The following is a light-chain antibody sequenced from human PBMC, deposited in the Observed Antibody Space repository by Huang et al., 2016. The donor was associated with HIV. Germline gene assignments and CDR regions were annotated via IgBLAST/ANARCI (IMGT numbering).Light chain of an antibody. V-gene: IGKV1-5*03. Sequence: DIQMTQYPSTLSASVGDRVTITCRASQSITTWLAWYQQKPGKAPKLLISKASNLQNGVPSRFRGSGSGTEFTLTISGLQPDDFATYYCQQLNSYSYTFGQGTKVELK. CDR2: KAS. CDR1: QSITTW. CDR3: QQLNSYSYT. J-gene: IGKJ2*01.